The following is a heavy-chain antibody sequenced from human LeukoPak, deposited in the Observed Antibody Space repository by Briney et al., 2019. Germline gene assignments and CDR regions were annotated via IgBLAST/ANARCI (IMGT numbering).Heavy chain of an antibody. CDR1: GGTFSSYA. Sequence: GASVKVSCKASGGTFSSYAIVWLRQAPGQGLEWMGGIIPIFGTANYAQKFQGRVTITADESTSTAYMELSSLRSEDTAVYYCARFAGYDILTGYYFRTGTYYMDVWGKGTTVTISS. D-gene: IGHD3-9*01. V-gene: IGHV1-69*13. CDR3: ARFAGYDILTGYYFRTGTYYMDV. CDR2: IIPIFGTA. J-gene: IGHJ6*03.